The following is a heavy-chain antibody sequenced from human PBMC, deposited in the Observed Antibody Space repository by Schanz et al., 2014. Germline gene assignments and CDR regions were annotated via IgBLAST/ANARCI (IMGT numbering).Heavy chain of an antibody. Sequence: QVQLVQSGVEVKKPGASVKVSCMASGYSFTGYYMNWVRQAPGQGLEWMGWINPSSGGTNYAQKFQGRVTMTRDTSISTAYMELNRLRSDDTAVYYCARDSHRRVAGPGYWGQGTLVTVSS. CDR2: INPSSGGT. CDR3: ARDSHRRVAGPGY. CDR1: GYSFTGYY. V-gene: IGHV1-2*02. J-gene: IGHJ4*02.